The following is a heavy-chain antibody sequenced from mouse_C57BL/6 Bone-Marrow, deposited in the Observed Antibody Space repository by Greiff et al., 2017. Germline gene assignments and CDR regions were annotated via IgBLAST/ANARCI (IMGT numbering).Heavy chain of an antibody. V-gene: IGHV1-15*01. D-gene: IGHD1-1*01. CDR2: IDPETGGT. CDR3: TDYGSSFWFAY. J-gene: IGHJ3*01. Sequence: VKLVESGAELVRPGASVTLSCKASGYTFTDYEMHWVKQTPVHGLEWIGAIDPETGGTAYNQKFKGKAILTADKSSSTAYMELRSLTSEDSAVYYCTDYGSSFWFAYWGQGTLVTVSA. CDR1: GYTFTDYE.